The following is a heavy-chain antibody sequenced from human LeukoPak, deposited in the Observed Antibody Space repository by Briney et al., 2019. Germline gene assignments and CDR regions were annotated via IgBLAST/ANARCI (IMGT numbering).Heavy chain of an antibody. D-gene: IGHD6-6*01. V-gene: IGHV3-74*03. Sequence: GGSLRLSCAASGFTFSSYSMNWVRQAPGKGLVWVARITSDGTSISYAESVKGRFTISRDNAKNTLYLQMNSLRVDDTALYYCARADSNIAARRIGFDYWGQGALVTVSS. CDR3: ARADSNIAARRIGFDY. CDR1: GFTFSSYS. CDR2: ITSDGTSI. J-gene: IGHJ4*02.